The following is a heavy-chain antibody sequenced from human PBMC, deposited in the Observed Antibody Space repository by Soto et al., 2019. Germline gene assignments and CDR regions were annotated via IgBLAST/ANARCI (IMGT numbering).Heavy chain of an antibody. D-gene: IGHD2-2*02. J-gene: IGHJ4*02. CDR2: MNPNSGNT. CDR3: AREVCSSTSCYRVVGY. Sequence: QVQLVQSGAEVKKPGASVKVSCKASGYTFTSYDINWVRQATGQGLEWMGWMNPNSGNTGYAQKFQGRVTMTRNTSISTAYMELSSLRSEDTAVYYCAREVCSSTSCYRVVGYWGQGTLVTVSS. V-gene: IGHV1-8*01. CDR1: GYTFTSYD.